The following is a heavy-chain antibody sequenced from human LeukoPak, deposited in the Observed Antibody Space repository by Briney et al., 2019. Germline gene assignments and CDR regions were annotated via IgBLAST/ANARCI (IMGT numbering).Heavy chain of an antibody. CDR1: GGSISTYNW. D-gene: IGHD3-10*01. Sequence: SGTLSLTCAVSGGSISTYNWWSWVRQPPGKGLEWIGEIFYSGSINYNPSLKSRVTLSLDKSKNQFSLKLSSVTAADTAVYYCARGRGEGRGISMVRGVRAPSYNWFDPWGHGTLVTVSS. CDR2: IFYSGSI. J-gene: IGHJ5*02. CDR3: ARGRGEGRGISMVRGVRAPSYNWFDP. V-gene: IGHV4-4*02.